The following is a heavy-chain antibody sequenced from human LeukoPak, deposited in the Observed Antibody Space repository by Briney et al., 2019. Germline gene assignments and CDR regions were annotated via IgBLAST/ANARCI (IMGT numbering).Heavy chain of an antibody. CDR3: AGSFWSGSYYYYMDV. CDR1: GFTFSDYY. J-gene: IGHJ6*03. D-gene: IGHD3-3*01. Sequence: GGSLRLSCAASGFTFSDYYMNWVRQAPGKGLEWVSYISSRIATIYYADSVQGRFTISRDNAKNLLYLQMNSLRAEDTAVYYCAGSFWSGSYYYYMDVWGTGTTVTVSS. V-gene: IGHV3-48*01. CDR2: ISSRIATI.